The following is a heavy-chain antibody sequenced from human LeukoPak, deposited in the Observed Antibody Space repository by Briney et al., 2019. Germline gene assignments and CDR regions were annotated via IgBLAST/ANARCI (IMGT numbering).Heavy chain of an antibody. Sequence: ASVKVSCKASGYTFTGYYMHWVRPAPGQGLGWMGWINPNSGGTNYAQKFQGRVTMTRDTSISTAYMELSRLRSDDTAVYYCARATLLLYYYDSSGYHNDAFDIWGQGTMVTVSS. V-gene: IGHV1-2*02. CDR2: INPNSGGT. D-gene: IGHD3-22*01. CDR3: ARATLLLYYYDSSGYHNDAFDI. J-gene: IGHJ3*02. CDR1: GYTFTGYY.